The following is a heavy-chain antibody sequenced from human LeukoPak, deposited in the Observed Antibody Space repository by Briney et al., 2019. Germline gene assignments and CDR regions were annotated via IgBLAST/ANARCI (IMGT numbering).Heavy chain of an antibody. V-gene: IGHV4-4*07. J-gene: IGHJ4*02. Sequence: PSETLSLTCSVSGGSITTYYWSWIRQPAGKGLDWIGRINTSGSTNYNPSLKSRVTMSVDTSKNQFSLKLSSVTAADTAVYYCAKHRYSSSTNYYFDSWGQGTLVTVSS. CDR1: GGSITTYY. D-gene: IGHD6-6*01. CDR2: INTSGST. CDR3: AKHRYSSSTNYYFDS.